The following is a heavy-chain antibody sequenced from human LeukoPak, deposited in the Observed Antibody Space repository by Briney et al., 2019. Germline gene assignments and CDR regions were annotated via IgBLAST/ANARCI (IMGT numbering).Heavy chain of an antibody. Sequence: SETLSLTCAVSGYSISSGDYWGWIRQPPGKGLEWIGSIYHSGSTHYNPSLKSRVTISVDTSKNQFSLKLSSVTVADTAVYYCARNTTEVVTAKWFDPWGQGTLVTVSS. J-gene: IGHJ5*02. CDR3: ARNTTEVVTAKWFDP. CDR2: IYHSGST. V-gene: IGHV4-38-2*01. D-gene: IGHD2-21*02. CDR1: GYSISSGDY.